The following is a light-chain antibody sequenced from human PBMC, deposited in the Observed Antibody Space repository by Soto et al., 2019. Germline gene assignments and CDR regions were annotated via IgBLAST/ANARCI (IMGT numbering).Light chain of an antibody. Sequence: DIQMTQSPSTLSASVGDRVTITCRASQSIGGWLAWYQQKAGKAPKVLIYATSTLQSGVPSRFSGSGSGTQFTLTISSLQPDDSATYYCQQYNTWWTFGQGIKVEVK. J-gene: IGKJ1*01. CDR3: QQYNTWWT. CDR2: ATS. CDR1: QSIGGW. V-gene: IGKV1-5*03.